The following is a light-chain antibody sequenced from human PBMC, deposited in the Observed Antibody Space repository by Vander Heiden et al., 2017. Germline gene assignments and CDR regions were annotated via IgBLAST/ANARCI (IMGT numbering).Light chain of an antibody. CDR1: SSDVGGYDH. J-gene: IGLJ1*01. V-gene: IGLV2-14*03. CDR2: EVS. Sequence: HSALTQPASVSGSPGQSITITCSGTSSDVGGYDHVSWYQKHPGKAPKLLIYEVSDRPAGVSNRFSGSKSGNTASLTISGRQAEDEANYYCSSYTRSSTYVFGTGTQVTVL. CDR3: SSYTRSSTYV.